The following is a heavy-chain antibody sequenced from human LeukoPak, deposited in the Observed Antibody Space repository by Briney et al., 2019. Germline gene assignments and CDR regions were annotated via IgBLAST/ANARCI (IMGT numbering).Heavy chain of an antibody. CDR3: ARDFSQSGYEAY. V-gene: IGHV3-33*01. CDR2: IWYDGSNK. D-gene: IGHD5-12*01. Sequence: GRSLRLSCAASRFTFSSYGMHWVRQAPGKGLEWVAVIWYDGSNKYYADSVKGRFTISRDNAKNSLYLQMNSLRAEDTAVYYCARDFSQSGYEAYWGQGTLVTVSS. CDR1: RFTFSSYG. J-gene: IGHJ4*02.